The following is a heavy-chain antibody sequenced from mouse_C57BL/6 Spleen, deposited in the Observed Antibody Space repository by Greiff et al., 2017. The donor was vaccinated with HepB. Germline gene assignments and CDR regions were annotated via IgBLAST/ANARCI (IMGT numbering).Heavy chain of an antibody. CDR2: IYPGDGDT. J-gene: IGHJ2*01. D-gene: IGHD2-4*01. V-gene: IGHV1-80*01. Sequence: QVQLKESGAELVKPGASVKISCKASGYAFSSYWMNWVKQRPGKGLEWMGQIYPGDGDTNYNGKFTGKATLTADKSSSTAYMQLSSLTSEDSAVYFCARWGDDYDFDYWGQGTTLTVSS. CDR1: GYAFSSYW. CDR3: ARWGDDYDFDY.